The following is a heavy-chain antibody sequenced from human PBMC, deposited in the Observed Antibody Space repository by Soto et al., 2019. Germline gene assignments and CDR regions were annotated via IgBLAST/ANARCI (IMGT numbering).Heavy chain of an antibody. J-gene: IGHJ3*02. CDR2: ISGVSEYI. V-gene: IGHV3-21*01. Sequence: EVQLVESGGGLVKPGGSMRLSCAASGFIFSSKSMNWVRQAPGKGLEWVSSISGVSEYILYADSVKGRFTISRDNAKNSVSLLMNSLRDEDTAVYYCAGRETTGPTPGFDIWGQGTKVIASS. D-gene: IGHD1-1*01. CDR3: AGRETTGPTPGFDI. CDR1: GFIFSSKS.